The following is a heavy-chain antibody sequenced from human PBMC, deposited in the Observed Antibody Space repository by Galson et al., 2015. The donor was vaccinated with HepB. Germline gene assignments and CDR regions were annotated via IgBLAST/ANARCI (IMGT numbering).Heavy chain of an antibody. V-gene: IGHV3-7*03. CDR2: IKQDGSEK. CDR1: GFTFSSYW. J-gene: IGHJ4*02. CDR3: ARVQVSGQWLVVGFDY. Sequence: SLRLSCAASGFTFSSYWMSWVRQAPGKGLEWVANIKQDGSEKYYVDSVKGRFTISRDNAKNSLYLQMNSLRAEDTAVYYCARVQVSGQWLVVGFDYWGQGTLVTVSS. D-gene: IGHD6-19*01.